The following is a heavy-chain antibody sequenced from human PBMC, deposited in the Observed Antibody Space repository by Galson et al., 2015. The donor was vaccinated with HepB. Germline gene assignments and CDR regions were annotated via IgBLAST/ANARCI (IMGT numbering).Heavy chain of an antibody. CDR1: GYTFTGYY. Sequence: SVKVSCKASGYTFTGYYMHWVRQAPGQGLEWMGRINPNSGGTNYAQKFQGRVTMTRDTSISTAYMELSRLRSDDTAVYYCARAGKSSSWYPDRGFDYWGQGTLVTVSS. CDR2: INPNSGGT. CDR3: ARAGKSSSWYPDRGFDY. V-gene: IGHV1-2*06. D-gene: IGHD6-13*01. J-gene: IGHJ4*02.